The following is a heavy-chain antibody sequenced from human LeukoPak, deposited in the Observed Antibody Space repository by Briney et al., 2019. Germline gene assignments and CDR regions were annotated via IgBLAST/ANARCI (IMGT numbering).Heavy chain of an antibody. J-gene: IGHJ3*02. Sequence: PGGSLRLSCAASGFTFSSYWMSWVRQAPRKGLEWVANIKQDGSGKYYVDSVKGRFTISRDNAKNSLYLQMNSLRAEDTAVYYCARDGGVVVIVYAFDIWGQGTMVTVSS. V-gene: IGHV3-7*01. CDR3: ARDGGVVVIVYAFDI. CDR2: IKQDGSGK. CDR1: GFTFSSYW. D-gene: IGHD3-22*01.